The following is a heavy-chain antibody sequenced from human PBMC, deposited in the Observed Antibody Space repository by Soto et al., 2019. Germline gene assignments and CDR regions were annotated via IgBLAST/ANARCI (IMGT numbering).Heavy chain of an antibody. Sequence: QVQLQQWGAGLLKPSETLSLTCAVYGGSFSGYYWSWIRQPPGKGLEWIGDINHSGSTNYKPSLKRRVTISVDTSKMQFSLQLSSVTAADTAVYSCARGISAVAEGVMNNFAYWGQGTLVTVSS. CDR2: INHSGST. D-gene: IGHD3-16*01. CDR3: ARGISAVAEGVMNNFAY. J-gene: IGHJ4*02. V-gene: IGHV4-34*01. CDR1: GGSFSGYY.